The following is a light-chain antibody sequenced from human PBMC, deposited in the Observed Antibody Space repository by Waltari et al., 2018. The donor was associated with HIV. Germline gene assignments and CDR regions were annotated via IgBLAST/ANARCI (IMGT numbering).Light chain of an antibody. Sequence: SDLTHPRSVSGSPRQSVTIACNATTRDVACYTYVSWYQQHPGKAPKLMIYDVTKRPSGVPDRFSGSKSDNTASLTISGLQAEDEAEYYCCSYPGSYPVVFGGGTKLTVL. J-gene: IGLJ2*01. CDR2: DVT. CDR1: TRDVACYTY. CDR3: CSYPGSYPVV. V-gene: IGLV2-11*01.